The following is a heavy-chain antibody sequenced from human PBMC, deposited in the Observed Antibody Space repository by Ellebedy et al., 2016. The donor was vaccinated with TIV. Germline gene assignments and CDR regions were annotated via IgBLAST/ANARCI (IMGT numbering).Heavy chain of an antibody. Sequence: SETLSLXXAVVGGSFTGSNWWSWVRQPPGKGLGWIGAIYFSGNANYNPSLKSRVTISIDKSKNQFSLRLTSVTAADTAVYYCARVGYSYGYAWFDSWGQGTRVTVSS. D-gene: IGHD5-18*01. J-gene: IGHJ5*01. V-gene: IGHV4/OR15-8*02. CDR2: IYFSGNA. CDR3: ARVGYSYGYAWFDS. CDR1: GGSFTGSNW.